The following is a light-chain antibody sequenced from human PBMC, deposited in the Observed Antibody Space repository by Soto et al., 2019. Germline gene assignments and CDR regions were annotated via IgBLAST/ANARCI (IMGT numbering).Light chain of an antibody. CDR3: QQYNNWPAVT. CDR2: AAS. J-gene: IGKJ4*01. CDR1: QSIHSN. Sequence: EIVMTQSPATLSVSPGERATLSCRASQSIHSNLAWYQQKPGQAPRLLIYAASMRATGVPARFSGSGSGTGFTLTISSLQSEDFAVYHCQQYNNWPAVTFGGGTKVEIK. V-gene: IGKV3-15*01.